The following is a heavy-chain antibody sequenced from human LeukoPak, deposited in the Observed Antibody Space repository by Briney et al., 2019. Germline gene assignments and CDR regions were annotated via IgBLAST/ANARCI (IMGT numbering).Heavy chain of an antibody. Sequence: GGSLRLSCAASGFTFSSYSMNWVRQAPGKGLEWVSSISSSSSYIYYADSVKGRFTISRDNAKNSLYLQMNSLRAEDTAVYYCVKSVGWLSNYFDYWGQGTLVTVSS. D-gene: IGHD3-22*01. J-gene: IGHJ4*02. CDR1: GFTFSSYS. CDR2: ISSSSSYI. CDR3: VKSVGWLSNYFDY. V-gene: IGHV3-21*04.